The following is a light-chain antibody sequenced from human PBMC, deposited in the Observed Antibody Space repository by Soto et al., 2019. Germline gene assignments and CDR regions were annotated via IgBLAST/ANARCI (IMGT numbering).Light chain of an antibody. CDR1: SSDVGYYNY. CDR2: DVS. J-gene: IGLJ1*01. CDR3: CSYVGSVIFV. Sequence: QSALTQPRSVSGSPGQSVTISCTGTSSDVGYYNYVSWYQQYPGKAPKLMIYDVSGRPSGVPDRFSGSKSGNTASLTISGLQAEDEAYYYCCSYVGSVIFVFGTGTKLTVL. V-gene: IGLV2-11*01.